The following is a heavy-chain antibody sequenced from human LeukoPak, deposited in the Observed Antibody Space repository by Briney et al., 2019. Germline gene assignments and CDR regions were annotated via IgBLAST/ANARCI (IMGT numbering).Heavy chain of an antibody. CDR2: ISYDGSNK. D-gene: IGHD3-22*01. J-gene: IGHJ5*02. Sequence: GGSLRLSCAASGFTFSSYGMHCVRQAPGKGLEWVAVISYDGSNKYYADSVKGRFTISRDNSKNTLYLQMNSLRAEDTAVYYCARNYYDSSFNWFDPWGQGTLVTVSS. CDR1: GFTFSSYG. V-gene: IGHV3-30*03. CDR3: ARNYYDSSFNWFDP.